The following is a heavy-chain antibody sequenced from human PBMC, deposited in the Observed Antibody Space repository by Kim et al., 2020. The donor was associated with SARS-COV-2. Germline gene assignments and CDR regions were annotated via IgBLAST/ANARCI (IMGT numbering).Heavy chain of an antibody. D-gene: IGHD4-17*01. CDR1: GFTFSRYA. J-gene: IGHJ4*02. CDR2: SSGSGGRT. V-gene: IGHV3-23*01. CDR3: AKELSSDYGDQLGD. Sequence: WGSLRLSCAASGFTFSRYAMTWVRQAPGKGLEWVSASSGSGGRTYYADSVKGRFTISRDQSRDTVSLQMNSLRADDTAIYYCAKELSSDYGDQLGDWGQGNLVTVSS.